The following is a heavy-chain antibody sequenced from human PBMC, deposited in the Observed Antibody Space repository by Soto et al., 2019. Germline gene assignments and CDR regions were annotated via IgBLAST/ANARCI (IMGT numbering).Heavy chain of an antibody. CDR3: ARERGSSDLYYFDY. V-gene: IGHV4-61*01. J-gene: IGHJ4*02. Sequence: SETLSLTCTVSGGSVSSGSYYWSWIRQPPGKGLEWIGYIYYSGSTNYNPSLKSRVTISVDTSKNQFSLKLSSVTAADTAVYYCARERGSSDLYYFDYWGQGTLVTVSS. CDR1: GGSVSSGSYY. CDR2: IYYSGST. D-gene: IGHD1-26*01.